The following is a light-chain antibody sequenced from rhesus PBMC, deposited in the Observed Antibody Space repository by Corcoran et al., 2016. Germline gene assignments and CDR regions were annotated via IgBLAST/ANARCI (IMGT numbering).Light chain of an antibody. CDR1: QSLSNY. V-gene: IGKV1S9*01. CDR2: RAS. CDR3: QQGYSYPFT. Sequence: DIQMTQSPSSLSASVGDRVTITCQASQSLSNYLNWYQQNPGKIPKLLIYRASSLQSGIPSRFSGSGSGTDFTLTISSLQPEDFATYYCQQGYSYPFTFGPGTKLDIK. J-gene: IGKJ3*01.